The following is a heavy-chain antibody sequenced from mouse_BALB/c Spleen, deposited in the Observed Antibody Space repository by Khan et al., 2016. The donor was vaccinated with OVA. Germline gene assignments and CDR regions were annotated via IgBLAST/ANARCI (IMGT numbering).Heavy chain of an antibody. V-gene: IGHV9-4*02. Sequence: QIQLVQSGPELKKPGETVRISCKASGYTFTTAGIQWVQKMPGKGLKWIGWINTHSGVPKYAEDFKGRFAFSLEISVSTAYLQITNLKNEDTAKYFGARGGAAYERNDGGAMEYWGQGTSVTVSS. CDR2: INTHSGVP. J-gene: IGHJ4*01. D-gene: IGHD2-14*01. CDR1: GYTFTTAG. CDR3: ARGGAAYERNDGGAMEY.